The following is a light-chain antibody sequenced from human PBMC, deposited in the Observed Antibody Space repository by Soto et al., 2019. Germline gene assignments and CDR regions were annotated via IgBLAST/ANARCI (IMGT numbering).Light chain of an antibody. V-gene: IGKV3-20*01. Sequence: SVLTQSPGTRSMPPGERATLSSSASQRVSTSYLAWYQQKPGQAPRLLIYGASSRATGIPDRFSGSGSGTDFTLTINRLEPEDFAVYYCQRYGSSPSWTFGQGTKVDIK. CDR2: GAS. CDR1: QRVSTSY. CDR3: QRYGSSPSWT. J-gene: IGKJ1*01.